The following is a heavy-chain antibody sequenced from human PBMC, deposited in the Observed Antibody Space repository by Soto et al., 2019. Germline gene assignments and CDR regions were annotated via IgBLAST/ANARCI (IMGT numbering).Heavy chain of an antibody. CDR2: ISGRGGST. J-gene: IGHJ4*02. CDR1: GFTCSSYA. D-gene: IGHD3-3*01. Sequence: GGSLRLACAASGFTCSSYAMSWVRQAPGKGLEWVPAISGRGGSTYYADAVEGRFTISRDNSKNTLYLQMNSLRAEETAVYYCAIDDFWSGYYVYRGQGTLVTVSS. V-gene: IGHV3-23*01. CDR3: AIDDFWSGYYVY.